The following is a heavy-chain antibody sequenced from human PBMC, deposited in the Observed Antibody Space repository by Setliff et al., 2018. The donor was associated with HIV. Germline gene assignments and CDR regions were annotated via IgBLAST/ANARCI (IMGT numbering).Heavy chain of an antibody. CDR1: GYTFTGYY. V-gene: IGHV1-2*02. J-gene: IGHJ4*02. CDR3: ARGASTAGLIDY. CDR2: INSNSGGT. D-gene: IGHD4-4*01. Sequence: GASVKVSCKASGYTFTGYYMHWVRQAPGQGLEWMGWINSNSGGTNYAQKFQGRVTMTRATSISTAYMELSSLRSDDTAVYFCARGASTAGLIDYWGQGTLVTV.